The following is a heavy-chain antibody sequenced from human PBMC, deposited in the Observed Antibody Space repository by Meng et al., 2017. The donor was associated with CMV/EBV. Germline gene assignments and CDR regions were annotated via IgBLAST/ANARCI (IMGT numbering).Heavy chain of an antibody. J-gene: IGHJ4*02. CDR1: GGSISSGDYD. CDR2: IYYSGST. D-gene: IGHD1-14*01. CDR3: ARVMGPNRTPYYFDY. Sequence: HVQLQTSALVMLKPTQSLSLSWSAFGGSISSGDYDWSWMRQPPGKDLEWIGYIYYSGSTYYNPSLKSRVTISVDTSNNQFSLKRSSVTAADTAVYYCARVMGPNRTPYYFDYWGQGTLVTVAS. V-gene: IGHV4-30-4*08.